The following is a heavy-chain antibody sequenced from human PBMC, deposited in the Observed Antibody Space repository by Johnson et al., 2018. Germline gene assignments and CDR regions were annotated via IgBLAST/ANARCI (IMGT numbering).Heavy chain of an antibody. V-gene: IGHV3-74*01. CDR1: GFTFSSFW. CDR3: ARAAKYSYGLV. Sequence: VQLQESGGGLVQXGGSXRLXCAASGFTFSSFWMHWVRQAPGKGLVWVSRITSDGSTTTYADSVKGRFPVPGDNAKNTLYLQMNSLRAEDTAVYYCARAAKYSYGLVWGKGTTVTVSS. CDR2: ITSDGSTT. D-gene: IGHD5-18*01. J-gene: IGHJ6*04.